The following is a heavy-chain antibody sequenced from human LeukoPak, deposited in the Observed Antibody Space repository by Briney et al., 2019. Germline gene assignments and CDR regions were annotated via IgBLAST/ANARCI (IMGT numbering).Heavy chain of an antibody. D-gene: IGHD3-22*01. CDR3: ARGRDSSGYYYNYYYGMDV. V-gene: IGHV1-18*04. Sequence: ASVKVSCKASGYTFTSYYMHWVRQAPGQGLGWMGWISAYNGNTNYAQKLQGRVTMTTDTSTSTAYMELSSLRSEDTAVYYCARGRDSSGYYYNYYYGMDVWGQGTTVTVSS. CDR1: GYTFTSYY. CDR2: ISAYNGNT. J-gene: IGHJ6*02.